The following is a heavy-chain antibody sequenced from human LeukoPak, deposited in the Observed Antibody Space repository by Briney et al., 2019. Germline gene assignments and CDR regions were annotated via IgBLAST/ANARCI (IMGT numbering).Heavy chain of an antibody. CDR1: GFTFSSYA. CDR3: ARGLGYCSSTSCQGSWFDP. CDR2: ISYDGSNK. Sequence: PGGSLRLSCAASGFTFSSYAMHWVRQAPGKGLEWVAVISYDGSNKYYADSVKGRFTISRDNSKNTLYLQMNSLRAEDTAVYYCARGLGYCSSTSCQGSWFDPWGQGTLVTVSS. J-gene: IGHJ5*02. D-gene: IGHD2-2*01. V-gene: IGHV3-30-3*01.